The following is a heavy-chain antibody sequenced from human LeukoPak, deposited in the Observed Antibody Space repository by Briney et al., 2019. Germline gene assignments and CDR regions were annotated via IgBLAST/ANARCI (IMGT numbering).Heavy chain of an antibody. D-gene: IGHD1/OR15-1a*01. V-gene: IGHV3-53*01. CDR3: ARPTTKDAFDI. J-gene: IGHJ3*02. Sequence: PGRSLRLSCAASGFTVSSNYMTWVRPAPGKGLEWVSIIYSGGYTYYADSVKGRFTISRDNSKNTLYLQMNSLRAEDTAVYYCARPTTKDAFDIWGQGTMVTVSS. CDR2: IYSGGYT. CDR1: GFTVSSNY.